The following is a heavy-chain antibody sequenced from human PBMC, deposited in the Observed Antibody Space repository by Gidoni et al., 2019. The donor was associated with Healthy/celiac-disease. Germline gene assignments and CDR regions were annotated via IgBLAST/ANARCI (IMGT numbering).Heavy chain of an antibody. Sequence: QVQLVESGGGVVQPGRSLRLSCAASGFTFSSYGMHLVRQAPGKGLEWVAVISYDGSNKYYAASVKGRFTISRDNSKNTLYLQMNSLRAEDTAVYYCARETPEDDGSGSLLYYYGMDVWGQGTTVTVSS. CDR3: ARETPEDDGSGSLLYYYGMDV. CDR1: GFTFSSYG. D-gene: IGHD3-10*01. CDR2: ISYDGSNK. V-gene: IGHV3-30*03. J-gene: IGHJ6*02.